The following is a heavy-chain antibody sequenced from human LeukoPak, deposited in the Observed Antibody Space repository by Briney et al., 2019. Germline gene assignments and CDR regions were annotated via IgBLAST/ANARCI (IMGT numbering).Heavy chain of an antibody. CDR2: LNPIGGST. CDR3: ARARMYNWNDVTTFDY. D-gene: IGHD1-20*01. Sequence: ASVKVSCKSSGYTFTSYYMHWVRQAPGQGLEWMGLLNPIGGSTSYAQKFQGRVTMTRDTSTNTVYMELSSLRSEDTAVYYCARARMYNWNDVTTFDYWGQGTLVTVAS. J-gene: IGHJ4*02. V-gene: IGHV1-46*01. CDR1: GYTFTSYY.